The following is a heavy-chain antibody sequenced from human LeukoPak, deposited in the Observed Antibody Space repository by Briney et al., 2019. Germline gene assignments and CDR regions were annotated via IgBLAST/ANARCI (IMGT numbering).Heavy chain of an antibody. J-gene: IGHJ4*02. V-gene: IGHV4-4*02. CDR1: GGSISSDNW. CDR3: VRRGYSGSASYSFDY. D-gene: IGHD3-10*01. Sequence: SGTLSLTCAVSGGSISSDNWWSWVRQPPGKGLEWIGEIYHSGSTNYNPSLQSRVTISVDKSENQFSLKLNSVTAADTAVYYRVRRGYSGSASYSFDYWGQGTLVTVSS. CDR2: IYHSGST.